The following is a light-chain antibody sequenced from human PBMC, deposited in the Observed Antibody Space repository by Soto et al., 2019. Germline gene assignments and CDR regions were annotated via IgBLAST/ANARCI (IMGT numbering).Light chain of an antibody. J-gene: IGLJ2*01. V-gene: IGLV1-47*01. Sequence: QSVLTQPPSASGTPGQRVTISCSGSSSNIGSNYVYWYQQLPGTAPKLLIYRNNQRPSGVPDRVSGSKSGTSASLAISGLRPEDEADYYCAAWDDSLNGVVFGGGTKVTVL. CDR3: AAWDDSLNGVV. CDR1: SSNIGSNY. CDR2: RNN.